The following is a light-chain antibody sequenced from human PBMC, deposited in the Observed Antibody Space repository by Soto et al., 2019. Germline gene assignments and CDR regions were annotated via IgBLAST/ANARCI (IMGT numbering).Light chain of an antibody. CDR3: QQRSNWPPIT. V-gene: IGKV3-11*01. CDR2: DAS. J-gene: IGKJ5*01. CDR1: QSVISN. Sequence: EIVITQSPSTLSVSPGERATLSCRASQSVISNLAWYQQKPGQAPRLLIYDASNRATGIPARFSGSGSGTDFTLTISSLEPEDFAVYYCQQRSNWPPITFGQGTRLEIK.